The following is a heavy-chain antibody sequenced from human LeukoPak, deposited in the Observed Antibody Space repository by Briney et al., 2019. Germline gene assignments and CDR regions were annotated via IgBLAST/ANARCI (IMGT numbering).Heavy chain of an antibody. D-gene: IGHD2-2*02. CDR3: ARDRVPAAIEVFHYWYMDV. CDR1: GYTFTSYG. J-gene: IGHJ6*03. CDR2: ISAYNGNT. Sequence: ASVTVSCKASGYTFTSYGISWVRQAPGQGLEWMGWISAYNGNTNYAQKLQGRVTMTTDTSTSTAYMELRSLRSDDTAVYYCARDRVPAAIEVFHYWYMDVWGKGTTVTVSS. V-gene: IGHV1-18*01.